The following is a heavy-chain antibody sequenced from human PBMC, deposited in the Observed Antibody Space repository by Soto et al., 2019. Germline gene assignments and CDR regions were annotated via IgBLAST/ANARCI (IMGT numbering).Heavy chain of an antibody. V-gene: IGHV1-69*01. D-gene: IGHD3-16*01. CDR2: IIPIFGTA. J-gene: IGHJ4*02. CDR1: GGTFSSYA. CDR3: ARDRERLGGIVRGSFDY. Sequence: QVQLVQSGAEVKKPGSSVKVSCKASGGTFSSYAISWVRQAPGQGLEWMGGIIPIFGTANYAQKFQGRVTITADESTSTAYMELSSLRSEDTTVYYCARDRERLGGIVRGSFDYWGQGTLVTVSS.